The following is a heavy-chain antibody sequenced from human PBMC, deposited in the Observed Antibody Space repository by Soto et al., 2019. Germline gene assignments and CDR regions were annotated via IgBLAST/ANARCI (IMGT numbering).Heavy chain of an antibody. Sequence: GGSLRLSCEASGFTFSTYAMSWVRQAPGKGLEWVSGISGSGDRAHYADSVKGRFSISRDNSQNTLHLQMNSLRAEDTAVYYCAKASTYEYVWGSFRYYFDHWGQGALVTVSS. CDR2: ISGSGDRA. CDR3: AKASTYEYVWGSFRYYFDH. V-gene: IGHV3-23*01. D-gene: IGHD3-16*02. J-gene: IGHJ4*02. CDR1: GFTFSTYA.